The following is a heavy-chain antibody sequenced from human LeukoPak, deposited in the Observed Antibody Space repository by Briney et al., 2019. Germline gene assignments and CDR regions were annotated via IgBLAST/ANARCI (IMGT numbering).Heavy chain of an antibody. Sequence: ASVKVSCKASGYTFTGYYMHWVRQAPGQGLEWMGWINPNSGGTNCRVTMTRDTSISTAYMELSRLRSDDTAVYYCARDRGSVGSSDYYGSGSYYNFNWFDPWGQGTLVTVSS. D-gene: IGHD3-10*01. CDR3: ARDRGSVGSSDYYGSGSYYNFNWFDP. CDR2: INPNSGGT. J-gene: IGHJ5*02. CDR1: GYTFTGYY. V-gene: IGHV1-2*02.